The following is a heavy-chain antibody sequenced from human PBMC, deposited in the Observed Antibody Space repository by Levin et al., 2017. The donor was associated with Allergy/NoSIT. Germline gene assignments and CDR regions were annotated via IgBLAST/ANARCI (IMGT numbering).Heavy chain of an antibody. CDR2: ISSNGGNT. V-gene: IGHV3-64D*06. J-gene: IGHJ4*02. Sequence: PGGSLRLSCSASGFTFSSYAMHWVRQAPGKGLEYVSAISSNGGNTYYADSVKGRFTISRDNSKNTLYLQMSSLRAEDTAVYYCVKERGAYYYGSGGVHDYWGQGTLVTVSS. CDR3: VKERGAYYYGSGGVHDY. D-gene: IGHD3-10*01. CDR1: GFTFSSYA.